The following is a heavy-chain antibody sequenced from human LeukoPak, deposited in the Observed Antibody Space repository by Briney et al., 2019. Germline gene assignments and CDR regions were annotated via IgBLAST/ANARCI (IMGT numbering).Heavy chain of an antibody. D-gene: IGHD6-13*01. CDR3: ARGGYSSSWYWFDP. CDR2: ISLSTTSI. Sequence: GGSLRLSCAASGFTFSSYNMNWVRQAPGKGLEWISYISLSTTSIYYADSVKGRFTISRDNAKNSLYLQMNSLRAGDTAVYYCARGGYSSSWYWFDPWGQGTLVTVSS. J-gene: IGHJ5*02. CDR1: GFTFSSYN. V-gene: IGHV3-48*01.